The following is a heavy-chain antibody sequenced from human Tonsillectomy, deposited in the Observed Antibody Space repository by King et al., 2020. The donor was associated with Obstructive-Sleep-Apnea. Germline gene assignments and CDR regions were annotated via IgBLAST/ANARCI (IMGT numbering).Heavy chain of an antibody. CDR2: ISYDGTNK. CDR1: GFTFSSSG. V-gene: IGHV3-30*18. CDR3: AKGASGYGDFDY. D-gene: IGHD6-25*01. Sequence: VQLVESGGGVVQPGRSLRLSCAASGFTFSSSGLHWVRQAPGKGLEWVSLISYDGTNKYYADSVKGRFTISRDNSKNTLYLQMNSLRAEDTAVYYCAKGASGYGDFDYWGQGTLVTVSS. J-gene: IGHJ4*02.